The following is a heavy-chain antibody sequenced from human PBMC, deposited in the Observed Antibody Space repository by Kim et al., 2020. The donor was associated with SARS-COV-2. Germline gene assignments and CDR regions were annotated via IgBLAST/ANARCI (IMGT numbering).Heavy chain of an antibody. J-gene: IGHJ6*02. V-gene: IGHV3-11*01. CDR3: ARDPPGGRAIYYYGMDV. D-gene: IGHD3-16*01. Sequence: KGRFTISRDNAKNSLYLQMNSLRAEDTAVYYCARDPPGGRAIYYYGMDVWGQGTTVTVSS.